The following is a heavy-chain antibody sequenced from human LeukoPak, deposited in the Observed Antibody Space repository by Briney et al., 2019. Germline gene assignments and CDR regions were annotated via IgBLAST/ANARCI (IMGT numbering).Heavy chain of an antibody. CDR3: ARAYSSGYYRWFDP. J-gene: IGHJ5*02. CDR2: MNPNSGNT. CDR1: GYTFTSYD. V-gene: IGHV1-8*01. Sequence: ASVKVSCKASGYTFTSYDINWVRQATGQGLEWMGWMNPNSGNTGYAQKFQGRVTMTRNTSISTAYMEPSSLRSEDTAVYYCARAYSSGYYRWFDPWGQGTLVTVSS. D-gene: IGHD3-22*01.